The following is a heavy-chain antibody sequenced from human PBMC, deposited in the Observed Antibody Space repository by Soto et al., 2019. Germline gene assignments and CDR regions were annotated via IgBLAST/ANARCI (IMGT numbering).Heavy chain of an antibody. CDR3: AGSGDYLVDY. D-gene: IGHD1-26*01. V-gene: IGHV6-1*01. CDR1: GDSASSKSAA. Sequence: SQTLSLTCAMSGDSASSKSAAWHWIRQSQSRGLEWLGRTYYRSQWTSNYAGSVKRRITIYPDTSKNQFSLQLRPVTPDATAVYYWAGSGDYLVDYWGQGTLVTVSS. CDR2: TYYRSQWTS. J-gene: IGHJ4*02.